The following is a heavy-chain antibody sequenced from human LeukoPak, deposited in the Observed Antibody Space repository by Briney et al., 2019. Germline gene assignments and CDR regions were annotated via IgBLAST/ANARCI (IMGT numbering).Heavy chain of an antibody. D-gene: IGHD6-19*01. J-gene: IGHJ5*02. CDR2: IYSGGST. Sequence: PGGSLRLSCAASGFTVSSNYMSWVRQAPGKGLEWVSVIYSGGSTYYADSVKGRFTISRDNSKNTLYLQMNSLRAEDTAVYYCARLLSSSGWYWFDPWGQGTPVTVSS. CDR1: GFTVSSNY. V-gene: IGHV3-66*02. CDR3: ARLLSSSGWYWFDP.